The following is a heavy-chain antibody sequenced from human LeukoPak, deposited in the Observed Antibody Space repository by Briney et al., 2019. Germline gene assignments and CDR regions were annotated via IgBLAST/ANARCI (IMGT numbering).Heavy chain of an antibody. CDR3: AREDWNPPYYYYGMGV. CDR2: ITPIFHTP. V-gene: IGHV1-69*13. J-gene: IGHJ6*02. Sequence: SVTVSCTASGDTFSNYGINWVRQAPGQGLEWMGGITPIFHTPNYAQKFQGRVTISADESTITAYMELSSLRSEDTAVYYCAREDWNPPYYYYGMGVWGQGTMVTVSS. CDR1: GDTFSNYG. D-gene: IGHD1-1*01.